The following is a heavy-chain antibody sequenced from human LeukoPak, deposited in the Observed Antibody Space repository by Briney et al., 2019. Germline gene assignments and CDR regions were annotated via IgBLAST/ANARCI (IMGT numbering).Heavy chain of an antibody. Sequence: SETLSLTCAVYGGSFSGYYWSWIRQPPGKGLEWIGEINHSGSTNYNPSLKSRVTISVDTSKNQFSLKLSSVTAADTAVYYCARGRGRDSPNDYWGQGTLVTVSS. D-gene: IGHD2-21*01. J-gene: IGHJ4*02. CDR2: INHSGST. V-gene: IGHV4-34*01. CDR3: ARGRGRDSPNDY. CDR1: GGSFSGYY.